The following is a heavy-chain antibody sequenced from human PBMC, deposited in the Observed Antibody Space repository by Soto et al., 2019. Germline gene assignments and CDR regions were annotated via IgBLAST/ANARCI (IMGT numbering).Heavy chain of an antibody. CDR3: ARETEGVYGSALFDH. CDR1: GGSISSGGYY. CDR2: IYYSGST. Sequence: QVQLQESGPGLVKPSQTLSLTCTVSGGSISSGGYYWSWIRQHPGKGLEWIGYIYYSGSTYYNPSLKSRVTTPVDTSKNQFPLKLSSGTAVDTAVYYCARETEGVYGSALFDHWGQGTLVTVSS. D-gene: IGHD3-10*01. V-gene: IGHV4-31*03. J-gene: IGHJ5*02.